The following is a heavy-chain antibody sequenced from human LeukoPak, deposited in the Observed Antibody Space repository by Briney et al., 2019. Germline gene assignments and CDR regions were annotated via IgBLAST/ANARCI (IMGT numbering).Heavy chain of an antibody. V-gene: IGHV4-4*08. CDR1: GGSISSYY. Sequence: PSETLSLTCTVSGGSISSYYWSWLRQPPGKGLEWSGYIFTSGSTNYNPSLKSRGTISVDPPKNEFPVKLSSVTAADTAVYYCARHERRAGYCSAGSCYHPFDYWGQGTLVTVSS. CDR3: ARHERRAGYCSAGSCYHPFDY. CDR2: IFTSGST. D-gene: IGHD2-15*01. J-gene: IGHJ4*02.